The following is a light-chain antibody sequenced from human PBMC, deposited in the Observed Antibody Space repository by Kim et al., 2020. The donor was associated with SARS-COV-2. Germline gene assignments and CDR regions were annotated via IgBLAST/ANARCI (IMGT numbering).Light chain of an antibody. CDR2: GAS. CDR3: QQYGNSPT. Sequence: EIVLTQSPGTLSLSPGERATLSCRASQNVNNNNLAWYQQKRGQAPRVLIHGASNRATGIPDRFSGSGSGTDFTLGISRLEPEDFAVYYCQQYGNSPTFGQGTKVDIK. V-gene: IGKV3-20*01. J-gene: IGKJ1*01. CDR1: QNVNNNN.